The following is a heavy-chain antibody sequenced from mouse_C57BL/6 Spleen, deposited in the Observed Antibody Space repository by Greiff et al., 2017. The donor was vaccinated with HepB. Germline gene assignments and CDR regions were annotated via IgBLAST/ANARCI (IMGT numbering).Heavy chain of an antibody. CDR1: GYTFTSYW. CDR3: ARSELGRYYFDY. J-gene: IGHJ2*01. D-gene: IGHD4-1*01. V-gene: IGHV1-7*01. Sequence: VQLQQSGAELAKPGASVKLSCKASGYTFTSYWMHWVKQRPGQGLEWIGYINPSSGYTKYNQKFKDKATLTADKSSSPAYMQLSSLTYADSAIYYCARSELGRYYFDYWGQGTTLTVSS. CDR2: INPSSGYT.